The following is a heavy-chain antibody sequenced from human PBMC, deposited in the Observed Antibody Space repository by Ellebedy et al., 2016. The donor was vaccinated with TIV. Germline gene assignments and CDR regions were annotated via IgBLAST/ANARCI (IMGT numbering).Heavy chain of an antibody. V-gene: IGHV3-23*01. J-gene: IGHJ2*01. D-gene: IGHD3-10*01. Sequence: GGSLRLXCAASGFIFSSYAMSWVRQAPGKGLEWVSAISAGGGRTYYADSVKGRFTISRDNSKNTLYLQMNSLRADDSAVYYCARDPYYGFGYFDLWGRGTLVTVSS. CDR3: ARDPYYGFGYFDL. CDR2: ISAGGGRT. CDR1: GFIFSSYA.